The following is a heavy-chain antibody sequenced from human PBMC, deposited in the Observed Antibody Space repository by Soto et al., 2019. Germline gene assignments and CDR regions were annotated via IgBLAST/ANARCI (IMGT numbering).Heavy chain of an antibody. J-gene: IGHJ6*02. Sequence: PSETRSLTCTVSGGSISRSSYYWGWIRQPPGKGLEWIGSIYYRGSTYYNPSLKSRVTISVDTSKNQFSLKLSSVTAADTAVYYCARDAAREMELDYYYGMDVWGQGTTVTVSS. CDR2: IYYRGST. CDR3: ARDAAREMELDYYYGMDV. CDR1: GGSISRSSYY. V-gene: IGHV4-39*07. D-gene: IGHD1-7*01.